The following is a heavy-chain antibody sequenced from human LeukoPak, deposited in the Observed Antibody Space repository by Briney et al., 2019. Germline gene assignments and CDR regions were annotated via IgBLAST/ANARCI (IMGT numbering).Heavy chain of an antibody. CDR1: GYTFTSYG. Sequence: ASVKVSCKASGYTFTSYGISWVRQAPGQGLEWMGWISAYNGNTNYAQKLQGRVTMTTDTSTSTAYMELRSLRSDDTAVYYCASLKNSYDSSGYLVTDALDIWGQGTMVTVSS. J-gene: IGHJ3*02. CDR3: ASLKNSYDSSGYLVTDALDI. V-gene: IGHV1-18*01. CDR2: ISAYNGNT. D-gene: IGHD3-22*01.